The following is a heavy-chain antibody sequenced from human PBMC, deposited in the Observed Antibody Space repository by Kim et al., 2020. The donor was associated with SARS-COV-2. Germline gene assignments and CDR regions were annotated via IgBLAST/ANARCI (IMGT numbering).Heavy chain of an antibody. D-gene: IGHD3-10*01. CDR3: VRAMVRGVEGYYYGMDV. V-gene: IGHV3-30*04. CDR2: ISYDGSNK. CDR1: GFTFSSYA. J-gene: IGHJ6*02. Sequence: GGSLRLSCAASGFTFSSYAMHWVRQAPGKGLEWVAVISYDGSNKYYADSVKGRFTISRDNSKNTLYLQMNSLRAEDTAVYYCVRAMVRGVEGYYYGMDVWGQGTTVTVSS.